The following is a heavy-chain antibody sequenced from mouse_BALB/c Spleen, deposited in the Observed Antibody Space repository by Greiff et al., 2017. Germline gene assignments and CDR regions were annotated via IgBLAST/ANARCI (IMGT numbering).Heavy chain of an antibody. D-gene: IGHD1-2*01. CDR3: ATATDY. CDR1: GFNIKDTY. V-gene: IGHV14-3*02. Sequence: EVKLVESGAELVKPGASVKLSCTASGFNIKDTYMHWVKQRPEQGLEWIGRIDPANGNTKYDPKFQGKATITADTSSNTAYLQLSSLTSEDTAVYYCATATDYWGQGTTLTVSS. CDR2: IDPANGNT. J-gene: IGHJ2*01.